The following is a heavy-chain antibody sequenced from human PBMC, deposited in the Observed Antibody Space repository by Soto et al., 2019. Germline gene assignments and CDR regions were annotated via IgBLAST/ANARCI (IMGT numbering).Heavy chain of an antibody. D-gene: IGHD3-9*01. CDR1: GFTFSSYA. J-gene: IGHJ6*02. V-gene: IGHV3-30-3*01. CDR2: ISYDGSNK. Sequence: VGSLRLSCAASGFTFSSYAMHWVRQAPGKGLEWVAVISYDGSNKYYADSVKGRFTISRDNSKNTLYLQMNSLRAEDTAVYYCARDSLTYYDILTGWLDVWGQGTTLTVSS. CDR3: ARDSLTYYDILTGWLDV.